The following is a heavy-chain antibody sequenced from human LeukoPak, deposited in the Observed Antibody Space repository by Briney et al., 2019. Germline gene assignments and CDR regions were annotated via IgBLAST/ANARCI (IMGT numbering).Heavy chain of an antibody. V-gene: IGHV3-21*01. CDR1: GFTFSSYS. Sequence: GGSLRLSCAASGFTFSSYSMNWVRQAPGKGLEWVSSISSSSSYIYYADLVKGRFTISRDNAKNSLYLQMNSLRAEDTAVYYCAKVSAYYYASGFDYWGQGTLVTVSS. D-gene: IGHD3-10*01. CDR2: ISSSSSYI. J-gene: IGHJ4*02. CDR3: AKVSAYYYASGFDY.